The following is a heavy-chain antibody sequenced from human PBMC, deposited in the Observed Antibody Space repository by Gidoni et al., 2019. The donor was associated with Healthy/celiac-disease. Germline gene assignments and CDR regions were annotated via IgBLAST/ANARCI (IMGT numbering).Heavy chain of an antibody. V-gene: IGHV3-23*01. D-gene: IGHD3-16*01. CDR1: GFTFVSYA. Sequence: EVQLLESGGGLVQPGGSLRLSCAASGFTFVSYAMTWVRQAPGRGLEWVSAISGSGGSTYYADPVKGRFTISRDNSKNTLYLQMSSLRAEDTAVYYCAKGAGKYVLYHMDVWGKGTTVTVSS. CDR2: ISGSGGST. CDR3: AKGAGKYVLYHMDV. J-gene: IGHJ6*03.